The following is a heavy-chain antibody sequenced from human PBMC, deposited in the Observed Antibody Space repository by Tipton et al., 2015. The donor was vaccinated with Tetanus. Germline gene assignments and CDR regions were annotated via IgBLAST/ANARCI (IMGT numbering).Heavy chain of an antibody. V-gene: IGHV4-30-2*03. CDR2: VYYNGNS. CDR1: GGSITSGAYL. Sequence: TLSLTCAVSGGSITSGAYLWGWIRQPPGKGLEWIGNVYYNGNSLENPSLKGRVTLSLDKSKNQFSLKLRSVTAADTALYYCARSADNWFDPWGQGILVTVSS. J-gene: IGHJ5*01. CDR3: ARSADNWFDP.